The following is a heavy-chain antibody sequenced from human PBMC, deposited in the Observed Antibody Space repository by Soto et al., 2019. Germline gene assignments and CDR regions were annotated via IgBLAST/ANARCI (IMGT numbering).Heavy chain of an antibody. Sequence: QVQLVESGGGVVQPGRSLRLSCAASGFTFSSYGMHWVRQAPGKGLEWVAVIWYDGSNKYYADSVKGRFTISRDNSKNTLYLQMNSLRAEDTAVYYCARSCEPDYYYGMDVWGQGTTVTVSS. CDR1: GFTFSSYG. J-gene: IGHJ6*02. CDR3: ARSCEPDYYYGMDV. V-gene: IGHV3-33*01. CDR2: IWYDGSNK.